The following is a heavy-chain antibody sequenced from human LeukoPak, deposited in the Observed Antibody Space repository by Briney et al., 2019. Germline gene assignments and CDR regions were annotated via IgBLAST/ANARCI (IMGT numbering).Heavy chain of an antibody. D-gene: IGHD3-10*01. J-gene: IGHJ5*02. CDR2: IYSSGYT. V-gene: IGHV4-61*02. Sequence: SETLSLTCTVSGDSISSGSTYWSWIRQPAGKGLEWIGRIYSSGYTNYNPSLKSRVTISVDTSKNQFSLKLSSVTAADTAVYYCARDTPAHGSGSYYNPEGNWFDPWGQGTLVTVSS. CDR1: GDSISSGSTY. CDR3: ARDTPAHGSGSYYNPEGNWFDP.